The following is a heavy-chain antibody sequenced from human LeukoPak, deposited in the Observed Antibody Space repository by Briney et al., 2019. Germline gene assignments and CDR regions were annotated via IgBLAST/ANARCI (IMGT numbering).Heavy chain of an antibody. CDR3: ARRSGVVGATHDY. V-gene: IGHV3-30*03. Sequence: PGGSLRLSCAASGFTFSSYHMNWVRQAPGKGLEWVAVISYDGSNKYYADSVRGRFIISRDNSKNTLYLQMNSLSAEDTAVYYCARRSGVVGATHDYWGQGTLVTVSS. J-gene: IGHJ4*02. CDR1: GFTFSSYH. D-gene: IGHD1-26*01. CDR2: ISYDGSNK.